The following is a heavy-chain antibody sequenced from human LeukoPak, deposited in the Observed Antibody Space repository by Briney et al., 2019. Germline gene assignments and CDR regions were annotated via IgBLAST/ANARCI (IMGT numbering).Heavy chain of an antibody. CDR3: ARDSYDSSGYDYFDY. V-gene: IGHV6-1*01. CDR2: TYYRSKYFN. Sequence: SQTLSLTCAISGDSVSSNSAAWNWIRQSPSRGLEWLGRTYYRSKYFNDYAVSVRSRISINPDTSKNQFSLQLNSVTPEDTAVYYCARDSYDSSGYDYFDYWGQGTLVTVSS. D-gene: IGHD3-22*01. CDR1: GDSVSSNSAA. J-gene: IGHJ4*02.